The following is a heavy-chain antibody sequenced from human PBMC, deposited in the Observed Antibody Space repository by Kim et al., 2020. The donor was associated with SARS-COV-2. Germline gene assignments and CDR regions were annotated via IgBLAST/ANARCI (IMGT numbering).Heavy chain of an antibody. CDR3: ARVGSGWSGYFDY. J-gene: IGHJ4*02. CDR1: GGSISSHY. V-gene: IGHV4-59*11. D-gene: IGHD6-19*01. CDR2: IYYSGST. Sequence: SETLSLTCTVSGGSISSHYWGWIRQPPGKGLEWIGYIYYSGSTNYNPSLESRVTISVDTSKSQFSLNLSSVTTADTAVYYCARVGSGWSGYFDYWGQGTL.